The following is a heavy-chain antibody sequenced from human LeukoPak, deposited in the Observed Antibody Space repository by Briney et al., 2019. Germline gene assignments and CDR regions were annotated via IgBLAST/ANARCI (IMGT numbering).Heavy chain of an antibody. CDR3: ASFYDILTGIDY. CDR2: IYYSGST. CDR1: GDSISSYY. V-gene: IGHV4-59*01. J-gene: IGHJ4*02. D-gene: IGHD3-9*01. Sequence: SETLSLTCTVSGDSISSYYWSWIRQPPGKGLEWIGYIYYSGSTNYNPSLKSRVTISVDTSKNQFSLKLSSVTAADTAVYYCASFYDILTGIDYWGQGTLVTVS.